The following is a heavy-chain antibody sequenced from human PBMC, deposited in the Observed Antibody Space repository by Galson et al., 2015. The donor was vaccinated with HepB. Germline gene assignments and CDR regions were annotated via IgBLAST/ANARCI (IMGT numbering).Heavy chain of an antibody. J-gene: IGHJ4*02. Sequence: SLRLSCAASGFTFSSYAMHWVRQAPGKGLEYVSAISSNGGSTYYADSVKGRFTISRDNSKNTLYLQMSSLRAEDTAVYYCVKERGGGGWELSGYFDYWGQGSLVTVSS. CDR1: GFTFSSYA. CDR3: VKERGGGGWELSGYFDY. D-gene: IGHD1-26*01. V-gene: IGHV3-64D*06. CDR2: ISSNGGST.